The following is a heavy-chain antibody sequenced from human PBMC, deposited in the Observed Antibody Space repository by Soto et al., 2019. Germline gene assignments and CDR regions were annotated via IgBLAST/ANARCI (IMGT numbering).Heavy chain of an antibody. CDR3: AREVFCSGTGRFDP. Sequence: QVQLQESGPGLVEPSQTLSLTCSVSGASINSGGYYWSWIRQRPGEGLEYIGYIYYRGSTYYNPSLQGRNNTSMEHFKKHFSPGPNPLTAADKAIYYCAREVFCSGTGRFDPWGQGILVTVFS. D-gene: IGHD3-10*02. CDR2: IYYRGST. J-gene: IGHJ5*02. V-gene: IGHV4-31*03. CDR1: GASINSGGYY.